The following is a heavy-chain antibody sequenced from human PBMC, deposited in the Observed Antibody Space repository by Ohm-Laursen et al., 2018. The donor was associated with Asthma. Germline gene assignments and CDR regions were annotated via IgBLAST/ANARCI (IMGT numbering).Heavy chain of an antibody. CDR1: GFTVSANY. Sequence: SLRLSCAASGFTVSANYMSWVRQAPGKGLEWVSVIYSGGTTYYADSVKGRFTISRDNSKNTLYLQMNSLRAEDTAAYFCARENLYSNYFDYWGQGTLVTVSS. V-gene: IGHV3-53*01. J-gene: IGHJ4*02. CDR2: IYSGGTT. CDR3: ARENLYSNYFDY. D-gene: IGHD4-11*01.